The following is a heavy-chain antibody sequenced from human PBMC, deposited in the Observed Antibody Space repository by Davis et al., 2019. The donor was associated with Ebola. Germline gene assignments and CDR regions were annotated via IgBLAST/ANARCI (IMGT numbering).Heavy chain of an antibody. D-gene: IGHD2-8*02. CDR2: ITSSGGGP. Sequence: PAGSLRLSCAASGFTFSSYAMTWARQAPGKGLEWVSGITSSGGGPYYADSVKGRFTISRDNSKTTLYLHMNSLRAEDTAIYYCAKELVSGSSYYIDYWGQGTLATVSS. CDR3: AKELVSGSSYYIDY. J-gene: IGHJ4*02. CDR1: GFTFSSYA. V-gene: IGHV3-23*01.